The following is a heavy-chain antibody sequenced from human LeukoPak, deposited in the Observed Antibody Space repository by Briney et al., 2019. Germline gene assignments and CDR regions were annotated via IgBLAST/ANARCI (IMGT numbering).Heavy chain of an antibody. J-gene: IGHJ4*02. CDR2: MNPNSGNT. CDR1: GYTFTSYD. CDR3: ASSGAAAGDFDY. D-gene: IGHD6-13*01. V-gene: IGHV1-8*01. Sequence: ASVKVSCKASGYTFTSYDINWVRQATGQGLEWMGWMNPNSGNTGYAQKFQGRVTITRNTSISTAYMELSSLRSEDTAVYYCASSGAAAGDFDYWGQGTLVTVSS.